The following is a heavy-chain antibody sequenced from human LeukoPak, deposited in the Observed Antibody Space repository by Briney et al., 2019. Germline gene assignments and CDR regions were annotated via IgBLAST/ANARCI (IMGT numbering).Heavy chain of an antibody. Sequence: PGRSLRLSCAASGFTFSSHLMHWVRQAQGTGLVWVSSVKSDGTATNYADSVKGRFTISRDNAKNTLYLQMNSLRVEDTAVYYCVRKFATGDWGQGTLVTVSS. CDR3: VRKFATGD. D-gene: IGHD1-14*01. J-gene: IGHJ4*02. CDR1: GFTFSSHL. V-gene: IGHV3-74*01. CDR2: VKSDGTAT.